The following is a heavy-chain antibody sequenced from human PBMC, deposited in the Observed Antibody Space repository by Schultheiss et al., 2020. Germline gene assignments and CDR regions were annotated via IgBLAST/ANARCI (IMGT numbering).Heavy chain of an antibody. CDR3: ARHIVEVPAARGVWNWFDP. D-gene: IGHD2-2*01. CDR2: IYYSGST. J-gene: IGHJ5*02. CDR1: GGSISSYY. Sequence: SETLSLTCTVSGGSISSYYWSWIRQPPGKGLEWIGYIYYSGSTYYNPSLKSRVTISVDTSKNQFSLKLSSVTAADTAVYYCARHIVEVPAARGVWNWFDPWGQGTLVTVSS. V-gene: IGHV4-59*04.